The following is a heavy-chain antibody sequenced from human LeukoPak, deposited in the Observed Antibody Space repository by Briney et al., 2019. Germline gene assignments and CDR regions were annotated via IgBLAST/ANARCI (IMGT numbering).Heavy chain of an antibody. Sequence: ASVKVSCKASGYTFTGYYMHWARQAPGQGLEWMGWINPDRGGTNYAQKFQDRVTMTRDTSISTAYMELSRLRSDDTAVYYCARWSRYCSSTSCYRRWFDPWGQGTLVTVS. D-gene: IGHD2-2*01. CDR3: ARWSRYCSSTSCYRRWFDP. CDR1: GYTFTGYY. J-gene: IGHJ5*02. V-gene: IGHV1-2*02. CDR2: INPDRGGT.